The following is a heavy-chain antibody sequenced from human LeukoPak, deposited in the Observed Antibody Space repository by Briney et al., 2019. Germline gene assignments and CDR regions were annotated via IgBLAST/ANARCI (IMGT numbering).Heavy chain of an antibody. CDR1: KITFSSYA. D-gene: IGHD3-10*01. CDR2: ISASGSLT. CDR3: AKGWFGETLHGPHDY. Sequence: GGSLRLSCAASKITFSSYAISWVRQAPGKGLEGVSGISASGSLTYYADSVKGRFTISRDNSKSILFLQMNSLTVEDTAVYFWAKGWFGETLHGPHDYWGQGPLVTVSS. V-gene: IGHV3-23*01. J-gene: IGHJ4*02.